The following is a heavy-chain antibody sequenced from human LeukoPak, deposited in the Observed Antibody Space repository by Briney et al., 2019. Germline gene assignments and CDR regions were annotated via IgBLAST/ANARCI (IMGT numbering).Heavy chain of an antibody. CDR2: ISYDGSNK. D-gene: IGHD3-10*01. J-gene: IGHJ4*02. CDR3: AESETVTMVRGVITRLSLDH. Sequence: PGGSLRLSCAASGFTFSHYGMHWVRQAPGKGLEWEALISYDGSNKYYADSVKGRFTISRDNSKNTLYLQMISLRAEDTAVYYCAESETVTMVRGVITRLSLDHWGQGTLVTVSS. CDR1: GFTFSHYG. V-gene: IGHV3-30*18.